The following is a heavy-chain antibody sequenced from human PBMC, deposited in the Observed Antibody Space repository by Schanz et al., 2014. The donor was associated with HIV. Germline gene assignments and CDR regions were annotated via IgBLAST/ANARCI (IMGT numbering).Heavy chain of an antibody. V-gene: IGHV3-23*01. CDR3: ARDYHWNWFDP. CDR2: ISESGRYT. CDR1: GLTFSDYA. Sequence: EVQLLESGGGLVQPGGSLRLSCAASGLTFSDYAMTWVRQGAGKGLEWVSTISESGRYTYYADSVKGRFTISRDNTKNSLYLQMNSLRAEDTAVYYCARDYHWNWFDPWGQGTLVTVSS. J-gene: IGHJ5*02. D-gene: IGHD1-20*01.